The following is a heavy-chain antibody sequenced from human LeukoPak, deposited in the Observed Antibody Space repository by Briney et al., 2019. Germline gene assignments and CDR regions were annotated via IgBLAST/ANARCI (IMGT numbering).Heavy chain of an antibody. Sequence: GGSLRLSCAASGFTFSSYAMSWVRQAPGKGLEWVSAISGSGGSTYYADSVKGRFTISRDNSKNTLYLQMNSLRAEDTAVYYCAKDLLKRGSGSYSPFDYWGQGTLVTVSS. D-gene: IGHD3-10*01. V-gene: IGHV3-23*01. CDR3: AKDLLKRGSGSYSPFDY. J-gene: IGHJ4*02. CDR2: ISGSGGST. CDR1: GFTFSSYA.